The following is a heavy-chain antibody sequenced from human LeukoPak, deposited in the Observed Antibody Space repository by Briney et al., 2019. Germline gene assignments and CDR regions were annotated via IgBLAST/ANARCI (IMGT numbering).Heavy chain of an antibody. J-gene: IGHJ3*02. CDR1: GYTFTSFG. CDR2: ISGYNGYT. Sequence: SVKVSCKTSGYTFTSFGISWVQQAPGQGLEWMGWISGYNGYTNYAQNLQGRVTVTTDTSTSTVYMELRSLRSDDTAVYYCARGNGDNSGAYAFDIWGRGTMVTVSS. D-gene: IGHD4-17*01. V-gene: IGHV1-18*01. CDR3: ARGNGDNSGAYAFDI.